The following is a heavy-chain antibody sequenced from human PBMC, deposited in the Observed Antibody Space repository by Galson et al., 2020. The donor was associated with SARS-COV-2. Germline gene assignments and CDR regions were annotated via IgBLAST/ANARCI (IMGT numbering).Heavy chain of an antibody. D-gene: IGHD2-8*02. Sequence: SETLSLTCSVSGGSISSGSYFWSWIRQPAGGALEWIGRIYTSGSTNYNPSLKSRVTISVDTSKNQFSLELTSVTASDTAVYYCARGLVLWGRGTLVTVSS. CDR1: GGSISSGSYF. V-gene: IGHV4-61*02. CDR2: IYTSGST. CDR3: ARGLVL. J-gene: IGHJ4*02.